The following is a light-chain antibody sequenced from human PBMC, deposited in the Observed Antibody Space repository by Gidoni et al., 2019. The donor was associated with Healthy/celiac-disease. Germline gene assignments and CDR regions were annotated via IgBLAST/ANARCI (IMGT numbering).Light chain of an antibody. V-gene: IGKV3-20*01. Sequence: DIVLTQSPGTLSLSPWERATLSCRASQSVSSIYLAWYQQKPGQAPRLLIYGASSRATGSPDRFIGSGSGTDFTLTISRLEPEDLAVDYGQQYGSSLLTFGGGTKVEIK. CDR1: QSVSSIY. CDR2: GAS. J-gene: IGKJ4*01. CDR3: QQYGSSLLT.